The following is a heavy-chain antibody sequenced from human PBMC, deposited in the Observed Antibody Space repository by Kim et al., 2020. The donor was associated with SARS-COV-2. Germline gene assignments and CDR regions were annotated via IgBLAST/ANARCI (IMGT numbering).Heavy chain of an antibody. J-gene: IGHJ3*01. CDR2: IVVVTGDT. Sequence: SVKVSCKASEFNLTYSSVQWVRQTRGQRLEWIGWIVVVTGDTDYSQSLKDRLKMTGDMSTGTVYIELSSLTSGDTAVYYCAADLPRGLTGSEEVAFHVWGQGTPVSISS. V-gene: IGHV1-58*01. CDR1: EFNLTYSS. D-gene: IGHD3-9*01. CDR3: AADLPRGLTGSEEVAFHV.